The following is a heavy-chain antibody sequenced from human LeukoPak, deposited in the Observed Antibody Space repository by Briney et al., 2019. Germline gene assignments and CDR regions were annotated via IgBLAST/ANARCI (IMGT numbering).Heavy chain of an antibody. CDR1: GYRFTDYY. CDR3: ARGTNYDDVWGNYRSDAFDV. CDR2: IQPNSGDT. J-gene: IGHJ3*01. V-gene: IGHV1-2*02. Sequence: ASVKVSCKASGYRFTDYYIHWVRQAPGQGLEWMGWIQPNSGDTNLAQKFQGRVTMTRDTSISTAYMELTRLRSDDTAVYYCARGTNYDDVWGNYRSDAFDVWGQGTVVTVSS. D-gene: IGHD3-16*02.